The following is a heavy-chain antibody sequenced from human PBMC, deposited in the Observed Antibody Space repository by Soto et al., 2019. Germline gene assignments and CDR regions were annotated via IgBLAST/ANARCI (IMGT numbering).Heavy chain of an antibody. CDR1: GYSFTGDY. CDR2: INPNSGGT. J-gene: IGHJ5*02. V-gene: IGHV1-2*02. D-gene: IGHD1-26*01. Sequence: QVQLVQSGAEVKKPGASVKVSCKASGYSFTGDYMHWVRQAPGQGLEWMGWINPNSGGTDFAQKFQGRVTMTRDTSISTAYMELSGRSSDDTAVYYCTATTRWSSWGQGTLVIVSS. CDR3: TATTRWSS.